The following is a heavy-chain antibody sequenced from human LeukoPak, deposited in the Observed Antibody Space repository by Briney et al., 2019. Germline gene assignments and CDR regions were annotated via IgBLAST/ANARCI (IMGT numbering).Heavy chain of an antibody. V-gene: IGHV1-18*01. D-gene: IGHD3-22*01. CDR1: GYTFTNYG. Sequence: AASVKVSCKASGYTFTNYGISWVRQAPGQGLEWMGWISAYTGNTNYAQKLQGSVTMTTDTSTGTAYMELRSLRSYDTAVYYCARSGVGYFYDSTGYYPLDYWGQGTLVTVSS. J-gene: IGHJ4*02. CDR2: ISAYTGNT. CDR3: ARSGVGYFYDSTGYYPLDY.